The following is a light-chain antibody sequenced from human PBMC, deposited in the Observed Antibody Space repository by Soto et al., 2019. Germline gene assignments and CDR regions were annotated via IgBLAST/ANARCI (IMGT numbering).Light chain of an antibody. CDR3: QQYNSDSVT. Sequence: DIQMTQSPSTLSASVGDRVIITCRASQRISRWLAWYQQKPGKAPKVLIHDASNLQSGVPSSFSGSGSGTEYTLHSFSLQPDDFATSYCQQYNSDSVTFGQWTKVEIK. V-gene: IGKV1-5*01. J-gene: IGKJ1*01. CDR2: DAS. CDR1: QRISRW.